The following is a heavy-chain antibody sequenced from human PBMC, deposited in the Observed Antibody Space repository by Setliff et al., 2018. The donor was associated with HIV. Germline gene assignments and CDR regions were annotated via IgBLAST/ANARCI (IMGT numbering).Heavy chain of an antibody. CDR2: IYYSGNT. CDR1: GASISIDH. CDR3: ARVTLHDYVWGSYRPPEGAFDI. D-gene: IGHD3-16*02. J-gene: IGHJ3*02. V-gene: IGHV4-59*01. Sequence: SETLSLTCTVSGASISIDHWSWIRQSPGKGLEWIGYIYYSGNTNYNPSLKSRVTISVDMSKNQFSLKLSSVTAADTAVYYCARVTLHDYVWGSYRPPEGAFDIWGQGTMVTVSS.